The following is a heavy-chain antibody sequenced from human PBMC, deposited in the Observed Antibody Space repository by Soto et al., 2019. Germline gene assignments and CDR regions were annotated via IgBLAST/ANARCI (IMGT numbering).Heavy chain of an antibody. J-gene: IGHJ6*02. CDR1: GYTLTELS. D-gene: IGHD2-2*01. V-gene: IGHV1-24*01. Sequence: ASVKVSCKVSGYTLTELSMHWVRQAPGKGLEWMGGFDPEDGETIYAQKFQGRVTMTEDTSTDTAYMELSSLRSEDTAVYYCATVCISTSSHYYYGRDVGAQGTRVTVS. CDR3: ATVCISTSSHYYYGRDV. CDR2: FDPEDGET.